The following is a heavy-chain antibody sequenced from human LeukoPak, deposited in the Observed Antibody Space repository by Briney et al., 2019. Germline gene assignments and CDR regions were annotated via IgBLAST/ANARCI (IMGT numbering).Heavy chain of an antibody. CDR3: ARARPGWNSNYYYYGMDV. J-gene: IGHJ6*02. V-gene: IGHV3-23*01. CDR2: ISGSGGST. D-gene: IGHD1-7*01. Sequence: GGSLRLSCAASGFTFSSYAMSRVRQAPGKGLEWVSAISGSGGSTYYADSVKGRFTISRDNSKNTLYLQMNSLRAEDTAVYYCARARPGWNSNYYYYGMDVWGQGTTVTVSS. CDR1: GFTFSSYA.